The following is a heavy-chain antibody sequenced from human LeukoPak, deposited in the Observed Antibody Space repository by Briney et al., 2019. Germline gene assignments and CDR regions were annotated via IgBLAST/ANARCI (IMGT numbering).Heavy chain of an antibody. Sequence: SETLSLTCTGSGGSISSYYWSWIRQPAGKGLEWIGRIYTSGSTNYNPSLKSRVTMSVDKSKNQFALELSSVTAADTDVYYCARSWTYYYYGMDVWGQGTTVTVSS. CDR3: ARSWTYYYYGMDV. J-gene: IGHJ6*02. CDR2: IYTSGST. CDR1: GGSISSYY. D-gene: IGHD3/OR15-3a*01. V-gene: IGHV4-4*07.